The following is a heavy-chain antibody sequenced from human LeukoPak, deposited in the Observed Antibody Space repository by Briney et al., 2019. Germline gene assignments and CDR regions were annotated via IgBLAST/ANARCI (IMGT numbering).Heavy chain of an antibody. CDR1: GFTFSSYG. D-gene: IGHD1-1*01. J-gene: IGHJ4*02. Sequence: TGGSLRLSCAASGFTFSSYGMHWVRQAPGKGLEWVAVIWYDGSNKYYADSVKGRFTISRDNSKNTLYLQMNSLRAEDTAVYYCARDKIEGPTKLDYWGQGILVTVSS. CDR3: ARDKIEGPTKLDY. CDR2: IWYDGSNK. V-gene: IGHV3-33*01.